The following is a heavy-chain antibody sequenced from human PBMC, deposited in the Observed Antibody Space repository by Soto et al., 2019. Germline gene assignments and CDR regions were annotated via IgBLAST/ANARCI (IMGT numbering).Heavy chain of an antibody. D-gene: IGHD1-26*01. Sequence: GXSLRLSCAASGFTLSNYALHWFRQAPVKGLECVSAITSNGGYTDYSSSAKGRFTISRDNSKNTLYLQMGSLRAEDMAVYYCARVPFLENGSYYPFDYWGQGTLVTVSS. J-gene: IGHJ4*02. CDR1: GFTLSNYA. CDR3: ARVPFLENGSYYPFDY. V-gene: IGHV3-64*01. CDR2: ITSNGGYT.